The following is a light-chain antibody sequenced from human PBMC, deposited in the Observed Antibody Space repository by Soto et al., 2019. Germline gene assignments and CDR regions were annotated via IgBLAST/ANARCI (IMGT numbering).Light chain of an antibody. Sequence: EIVLTPSPATVSLSPGERATLSCRASQSINYLSWYQQKPGQAPRLLIHDASTRATGIQARFSGSGSGTDFTLTISSLETEDFAVYYCQQRNNWPPTWTLGQVTKVEIK. V-gene: IGKV3-11*01. CDR3: QQRNNWPPTWT. CDR2: DAS. J-gene: IGKJ1*01. CDR1: QSINY.